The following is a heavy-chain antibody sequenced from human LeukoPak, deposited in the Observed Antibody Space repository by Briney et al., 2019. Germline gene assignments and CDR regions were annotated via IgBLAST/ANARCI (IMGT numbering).Heavy chain of an antibody. Sequence: GESLKISCRGSGYSFTDYWIGWVRQMPGKGLEWMGIIYPGDPDTRYSPSFQGQVTISADKSISTAYLQWSSLKASDTAMYYCARRDGYSSSPPLDYWGQGTLVTVSS. D-gene: IGHD6-6*01. J-gene: IGHJ4*02. CDR2: IYPGDPDT. V-gene: IGHV5-51*01. CDR3: ARRDGYSSSPPLDY. CDR1: GYSFTDYW.